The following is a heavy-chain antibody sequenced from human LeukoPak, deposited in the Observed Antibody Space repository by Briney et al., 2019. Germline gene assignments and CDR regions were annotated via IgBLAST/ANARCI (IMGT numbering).Heavy chain of an antibody. V-gene: IGHV4-59*12. D-gene: IGHD1-26*01. CDR3: ARESYSGSYYRFDP. Sequence: SETLSLTCTVSGGSISSYYWSWIRQPPGKGLEWIGYMYYSGSPNYNPSLKSRVTMSVDTSKNQFSLKLSSVTAADTAVYYCARESYSGSYYRFDPWGQGTLVTVSS. CDR2: MYYSGSP. J-gene: IGHJ5*02. CDR1: GGSISSYY.